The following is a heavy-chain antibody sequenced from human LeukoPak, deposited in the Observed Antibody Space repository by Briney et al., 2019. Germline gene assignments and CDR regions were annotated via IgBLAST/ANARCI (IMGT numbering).Heavy chain of an antibody. CDR2: ISWNSGSI. D-gene: IGHD1-26*01. V-gene: IGHV3-9*01. Sequence: GGSLRLSCAASGFTFDDYAMHWVRQAPGKGLEWVSGISWNSGSIGYADSVKGRFTISRDNAKNSLYLQMNSLRAEDTALYYCAKDTWDAYGMDVWGQGTTVTVSS. CDR3: AKDTWDAYGMDV. J-gene: IGHJ6*02. CDR1: GFTFDDYA.